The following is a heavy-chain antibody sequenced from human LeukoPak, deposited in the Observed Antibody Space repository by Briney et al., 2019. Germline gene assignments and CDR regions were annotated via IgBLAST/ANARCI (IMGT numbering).Heavy chain of an antibody. Sequence: GGSLRLSCAASGFSFSSYDMNWVPQAPGKGLEWVANIKQDGSEKYYVDSVKGRFTISTDNANNSLYLQMNSPRAEDTAVYYGARASWGYFDSWDQGAMVLVSS. CDR2: IKQDGSEK. D-gene: IGHD7-27*01. CDR3: ARASWGYFDS. V-gene: IGHV3-7*01. CDR1: GFSFSSYD. J-gene: IGHJ4*02.